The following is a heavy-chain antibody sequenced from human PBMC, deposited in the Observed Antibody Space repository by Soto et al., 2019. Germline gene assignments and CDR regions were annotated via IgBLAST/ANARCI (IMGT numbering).Heavy chain of an antibody. D-gene: IGHD1-26*01. V-gene: IGHV4-59*01. CDR3: ATGIVGATNWFDP. CDR2: IYYSGST. Sequence: QVQLQESGPGLVKPSETLSLTCTVSGGSFSSYYWAWFRQPPGKGLEWIGYIYYSGSTNYNPSLKSRVTISVDTYKNQFSLKLSSVTAADTAVYYCATGIVGATNWFDPWGQGTLVTVSS. J-gene: IGHJ5*02. CDR1: GGSFSSYY.